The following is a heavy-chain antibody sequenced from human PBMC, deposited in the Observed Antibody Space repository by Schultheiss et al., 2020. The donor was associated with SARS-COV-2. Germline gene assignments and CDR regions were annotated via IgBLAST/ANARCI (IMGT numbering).Heavy chain of an antibody. Sequence: SETLSLTCAISGDSVSSNSAAWNWIRQSPSRGLEWLGRTYYRSKWYNDYAVSVKSRITINPDTSKNQFSLQLNSVTPEDTAVYYCARDHIYGDLIPDAFDIWGQGTMVTVSS. J-gene: IGHJ3*02. CDR2: TYYRSKWYN. V-gene: IGHV6-1*01. CDR1: GDSVSSNSAA. CDR3: ARDHIYGDLIPDAFDI. D-gene: IGHD4-17*01.